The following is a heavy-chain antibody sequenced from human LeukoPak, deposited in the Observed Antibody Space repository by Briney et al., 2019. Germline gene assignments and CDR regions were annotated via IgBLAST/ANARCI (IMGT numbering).Heavy chain of an antibody. V-gene: IGHV4-38-2*01. J-gene: IGHJ6*03. CDR1: GYSISSGYY. D-gene: IGHD1-26*01. Sequence: SETLSLTCAVSGYSISSGYYWGWIRQPPGEGLEWIGSIYHSGSTYYNPSLKSRVTISVDTSKNQFSLKLSSVTAADTAVYYCARHFPRSYGVCYMDVWGKGTTVTVSS. CDR2: IYHSGST. CDR3: ARHFPRSYGVCYMDV.